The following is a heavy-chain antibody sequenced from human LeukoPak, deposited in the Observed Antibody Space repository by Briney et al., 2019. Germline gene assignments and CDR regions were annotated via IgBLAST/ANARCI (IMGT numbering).Heavy chain of an antibody. Sequence: SVKVSCKASGGIFSFYAINWVRQAPGQGLEWMGGIIPIFNITNYAQKFLGRVTLTADESTSSAYMELSILRSEDTAVYYCARGHSGMAVMVNLDYWGQGTLVTVSS. V-gene: IGHV1-69*01. J-gene: IGHJ4*02. D-gene: IGHD5-18*01. CDR2: IIPIFNIT. CDR1: GGIFSFYA. CDR3: ARGHSGMAVMVNLDY.